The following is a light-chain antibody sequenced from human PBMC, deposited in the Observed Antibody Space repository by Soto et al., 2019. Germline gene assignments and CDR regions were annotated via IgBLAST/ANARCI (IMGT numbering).Light chain of an antibody. Sequence: EIVMTQSPATLSVSPGERATLSCRASQSVSSNLGWYQQKPGQAPRLLIHGASTRAAGIPARFSGSGSGTECTLSISNLQSDDFAVYYRQHYHNWRTFGQGTKVEIK. V-gene: IGKV3-15*01. CDR3: QHYHNWRT. J-gene: IGKJ1*01. CDR2: GAS. CDR1: QSVSSN.